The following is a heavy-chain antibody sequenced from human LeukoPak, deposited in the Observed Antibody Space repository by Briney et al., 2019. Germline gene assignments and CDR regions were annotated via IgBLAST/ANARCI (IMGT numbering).Heavy chain of an antibody. CDR1: GFPFSGAY. CDR3: TTDPDNSGGDGDFDY. D-gene: IGHD2-21*01. V-gene: IGHV3-15*01. J-gene: IGHJ4*02. Sequence: GGSLQLSCTASGFPFSGAYMSWVRQAPGKGLEWAGLIKSKSGGETTDFAAPVKGRFAISRDDSRNTVYLQMNSLTTEDTAVYYCTTDPDNSGGDGDFDYWGQGTLVTVSS. CDR2: IKSKSGGETT.